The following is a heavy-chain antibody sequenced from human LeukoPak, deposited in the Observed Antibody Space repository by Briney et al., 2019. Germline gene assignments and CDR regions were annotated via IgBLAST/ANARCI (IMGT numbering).Heavy chain of an antibody. CDR3: ARYYYDSSGYFDY. CDR2: IRYDGNNK. D-gene: IGHD3-22*01. CDR1: GFTFSSYG. J-gene: IGHJ4*02. V-gene: IGHV3-30*02. Sequence: GGSLRLSCAASGFTFSSYGMHWVRQAPGKGLEWVAFIRYDGNNKYYADSVKGRFTISRDNSKNTLYLQMNSLRAEDTAVYYCARYYYDSSGYFDYWGQGTLVTVSS.